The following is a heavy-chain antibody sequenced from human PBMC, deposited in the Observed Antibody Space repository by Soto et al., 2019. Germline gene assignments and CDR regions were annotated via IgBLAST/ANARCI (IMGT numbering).Heavy chain of an antibody. V-gene: IGHV4-61*08. CDR2: IYYSGST. D-gene: IGHD1-26*01. CDR1: GGSISSGGYY. CDR3: ARSPGRDCSGSYYGQD. J-gene: IGHJ4*02. Sequence: SETLSLTCTVSGGSISSGGYYWSWIRQHPGKGLEWIGYIYYSGSTNYNPSLKSRVTISVHTSKNPFSLKLSSVTAADTAVYYCARSPGRDCSGSYYGQDWGQGTQVTVSS.